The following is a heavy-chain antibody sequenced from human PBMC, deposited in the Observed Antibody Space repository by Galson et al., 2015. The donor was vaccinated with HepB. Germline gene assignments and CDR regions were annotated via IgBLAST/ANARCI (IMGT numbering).Heavy chain of an antibody. Sequence: SLRLSCAASGFTFSSYSMNWVRQAPGKGLEWVSSISSSSSYIYYADSVKGRFTISRDNAKNSLYLQMNSLRAEDTAVYYCAIMLWGTAISSDWYFDLWGRGTLVTVSS. V-gene: IGHV3-21*01. J-gene: IGHJ2*01. CDR1: GFTFSSYS. CDR3: AIMLWGTAISSDWYFDL. D-gene: IGHD5-18*01. CDR2: ISSSSSYI.